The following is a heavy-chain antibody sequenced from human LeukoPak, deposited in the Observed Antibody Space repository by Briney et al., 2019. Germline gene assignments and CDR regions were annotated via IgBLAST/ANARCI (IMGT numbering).Heavy chain of an antibody. V-gene: IGHV3-23*01. Sequence: GRSLRLSCAPSGFTFTSDAISWVRQAPGNGLEWVSPITGSGDSTYYANSGKGRLSISRDNSKHTLYLQMNSVMAEDTAVYHCAKVAGRSRPYYMDVWGKGTTVTVSS. D-gene: IGHD3-16*01. J-gene: IGHJ6*03. CDR1: GFTFTSDA. CDR3: AKVAGRSRPYYMDV. CDR2: ITGSGDST.